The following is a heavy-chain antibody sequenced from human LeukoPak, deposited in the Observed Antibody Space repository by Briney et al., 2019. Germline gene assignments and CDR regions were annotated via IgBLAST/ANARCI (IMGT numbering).Heavy chain of an antibody. V-gene: IGHV3-23*01. CDR2: VRGSGGST. D-gene: IGHD3-3*01. CDR3: AKESNYDFWSGYYNY. Sequence: GGSLRLSCAASGFTFRNYAMSWVRQAPGKGLEWVSGVRGSGGSTYYADSVKGRFTISRDNPKNTLYLQMNSLRAEDTAVYYCAKESNYDFWSGYYNYWGQGTLVTVSS. CDR1: GFTFRNYA. J-gene: IGHJ4*02.